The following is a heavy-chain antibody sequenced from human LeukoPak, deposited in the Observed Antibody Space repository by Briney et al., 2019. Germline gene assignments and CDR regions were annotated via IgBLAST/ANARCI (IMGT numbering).Heavy chain of an antibody. CDR3: ARGDIVVVPAAWYYFDY. J-gene: IGHJ4*02. CDR1: GYTFTGYY. Sequence: GASVTVSCKASGYTFTGYYMHWVRQAPGQGLEWMGWINPNSGGTNYAQKFQGRVTMTRDTSISTAYMELSRLRSDDTAVYYCARGDIVVVPAAWYYFDYWGQGTLVTVSS. V-gene: IGHV1-2*02. CDR2: INPNSGGT. D-gene: IGHD2-2*01.